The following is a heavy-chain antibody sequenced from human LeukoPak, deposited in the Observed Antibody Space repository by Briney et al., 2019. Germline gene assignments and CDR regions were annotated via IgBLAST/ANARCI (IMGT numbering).Heavy chain of an antibody. D-gene: IGHD4-17*01. CDR2: ITGGHYAT. V-gene: IGHV3-23*01. CDR1: GFIFSSFA. J-gene: IGHJ5*02. CDR3: TKDPNGDYIGAFDP. Sequence: GGSLRLSCAASGFIFSSFAMTWVRQAPGKGLEWVSSITGGHYATYNTDSVKGRFTISRDNAKNTLYLQMNSLRADDTAIYYCTKDPNGDYIGAFDPWGQGTLVTVSS.